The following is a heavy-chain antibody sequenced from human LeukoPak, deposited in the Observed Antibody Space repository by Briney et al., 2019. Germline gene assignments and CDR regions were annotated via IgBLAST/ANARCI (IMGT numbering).Heavy chain of an antibody. V-gene: IGHV3-33*03. CDR3: ASSTGYFGYYYGMDV. Sequence: GRSLRLSCAASGFTFSNYGMHWVRQAPGKGLEWVAVIYYDGRNTYYADSVKGRFTISRDNNKNSLYLQMNSLRAKDRAVYYCASSTGYFGYYYGMDVWGQGTTVTVSS. CDR2: IYYDGRNT. D-gene: IGHD6-13*01. CDR1: GFTFSNYG. J-gene: IGHJ6*02.